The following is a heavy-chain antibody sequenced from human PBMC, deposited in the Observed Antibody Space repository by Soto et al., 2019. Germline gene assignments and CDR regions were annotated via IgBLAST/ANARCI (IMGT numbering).Heavy chain of an antibody. CDR3: ASINSSGWYRFDY. CDR2: INHSGST. D-gene: IGHD6-19*01. V-gene: IGHV4-34*01. J-gene: IGHJ4*02. Sequence: SETLSLTCAVYGGSFSGYYWSWIRQPPGKGLEWIGEINHSGSTNYNPSLKSRVTISVDTSKNQFSLKLSSVIAADTAVYYCASINSSGWYRFDYWGQGTLVTVSS. CDR1: GGSFSGYY.